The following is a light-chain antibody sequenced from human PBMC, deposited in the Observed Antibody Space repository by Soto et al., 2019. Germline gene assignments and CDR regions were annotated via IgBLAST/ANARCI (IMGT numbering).Light chain of an antibody. CDR2: AAS. Sequence: EIVLTQSPGTLSLSPGERATLSCRASQSVSSSYLVWHQQKPGQAPRLLIYAASRRATGIPDRFSGSGSGTDFTLTISRLEPEDFAVYICQQYGTSPRTFGQGTRLE. CDR1: QSVSSSY. V-gene: IGKV3-20*01. J-gene: IGKJ5*01. CDR3: QQYGTSPRT.